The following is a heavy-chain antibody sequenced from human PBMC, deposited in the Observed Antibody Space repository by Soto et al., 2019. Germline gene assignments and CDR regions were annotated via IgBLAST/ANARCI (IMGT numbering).Heavy chain of an antibody. J-gene: IGHJ4*02. Sequence: QVQLAESGGGLVKSGGSLRLSCAASGFSFSDYYMSWIRQAPGKGLEWVSYVSSRSTYTDYADSVKGRFTISRDNAKNSLYLQMSSLRAADTAVYYCARDRAPLRFFRSTNFFELDYWGQGTLVTVSS. CDR3: ARDRAPLRFFRSTNFFELDY. D-gene: IGHD3-3*01. CDR1: GFSFSDYY. V-gene: IGHV3-11*06. CDR2: VSSRSTYT.